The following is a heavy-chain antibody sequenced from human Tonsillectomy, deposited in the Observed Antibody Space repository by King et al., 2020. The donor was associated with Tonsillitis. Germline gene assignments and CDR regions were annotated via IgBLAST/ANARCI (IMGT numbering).Heavy chain of an antibody. V-gene: IGHV1-2*02. J-gene: IGHJ6*02. CDR2: INPNSGGT. D-gene: IGHD2-2*01. CDR1: GYTLTGHY. Sequence: QLVQSGAEVRKPGASVKVSCKASGYTLTGHYIQWVRQAPGQGLEWMGWINPNSGGTNYAQKFQGRVTMTRDTSISTAYMELSRLRSDDTAVYYCARDHCTSDGCYADYYYGLDVWGQGTTVTVSS. CDR3: ARDHCTSDGCYADYYYGLDV.